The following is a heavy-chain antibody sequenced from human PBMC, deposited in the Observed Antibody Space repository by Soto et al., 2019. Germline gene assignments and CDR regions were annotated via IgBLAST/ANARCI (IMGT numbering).Heavy chain of an antibody. D-gene: IGHD5-12*01. V-gene: IGHV3-64D*06. CDR2: VRGNGDPP. Sequence: GGSLRLSCSASGFTFSSYAMHWVRQAPGKGLEYVSGVRGNGDPPFYADSVKGRFTISRDNSKNTLYLQMSSLSADDTAVYYCVKSRGGNNFDFFDWSQGALVTVSS. CDR1: GFTFSSYA. CDR3: VKSRGGNNFDFFD. J-gene: IGHJ4*02.